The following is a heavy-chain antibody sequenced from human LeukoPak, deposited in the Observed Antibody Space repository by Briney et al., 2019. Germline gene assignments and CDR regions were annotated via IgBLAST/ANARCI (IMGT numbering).Heavy chain of an antibody. J-gene: IGHJ3*02. V-gene: IGHV3-30*04. CDR3: ARDQAGYYDSSGYPLGAFDI. D-gene: IGHD3-22*01. CDR2: ISYDGSNK. Sequence: TGGSLRLSCAASGFTFSSYAMHWVRQAPGKGLEWVAVISYDGSNKYYADYVKGRFTISRDNSKNTLYLQMNSLRAEDTAVYYCARDQAGYYDSSGYPLGAFDIWGQGTMVTVSS. CDR1: GFTFSSYA.